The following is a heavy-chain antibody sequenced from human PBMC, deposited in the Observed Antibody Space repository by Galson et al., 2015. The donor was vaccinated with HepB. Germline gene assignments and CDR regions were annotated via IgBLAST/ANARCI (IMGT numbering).Heavy chain of an antibody. V-gene: IGHV3-21*01. CDR2: ISSSSSYI. CDR3: ARVGAVAGTYGHREFDY. Sequence: SLRLTCAASGFTFSSYAMSWVRQAPGKGLEWVSSISSSSSYIYYADSVKGRFTISRDNAKNSLYLQMNSLRAEDTAVYYCARVGAVAGTYGHREFDYWGQGTLVTVSS. CDR1: GFTFSSYA. D-gene: IGHD6-19*01. J-gene: IGHJ4*02.